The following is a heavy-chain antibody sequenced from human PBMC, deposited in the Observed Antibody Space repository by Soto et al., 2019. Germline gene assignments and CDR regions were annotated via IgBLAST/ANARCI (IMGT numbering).Heavy chain of an antibody. V-gene: IGHV4-59*12. Sequence: SETLSLTCAVYGGSISSYYWSWIRQPPGKGLEWIGYIYYSGSTNYNPSLKSRVTISVDTSKNQFSLKLSSVTAADTAVYYCARDLNSGWFMSGDYWGQGTVVTVSS. CDR2: IYYSGST. CDR1: GGSISSYY. D-gene: IGHD6-19*01. J-gene: IGHJ4*02. CDR3: ARDLNSGWFMSGDY.